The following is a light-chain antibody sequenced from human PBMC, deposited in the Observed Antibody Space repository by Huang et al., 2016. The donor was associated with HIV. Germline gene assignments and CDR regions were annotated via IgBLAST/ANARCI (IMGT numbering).Light chain of an antibody. Sequence: DIVMTQSPDSLAVSLGERVTINCKSSQRILYNSDKKNYLAWYQQKPGHPPKLLIYWASTRESGVPDRFSGSGSGTDFTLTISSLQAGDVAVYYCQQYYGSPPTCGQGTKVEIK. J-gene: IGKJ1*01. CDR1: QRILYNSDKKNY. CDR2: WAS. CDR3: QQYYGSPPT. V-gene: IGKV4-1*01.